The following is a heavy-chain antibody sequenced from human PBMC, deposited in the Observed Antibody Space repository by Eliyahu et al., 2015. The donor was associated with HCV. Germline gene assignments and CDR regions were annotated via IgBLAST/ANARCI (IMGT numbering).Heavy chain of an antibody. Sequence: QVQLVESGGGVVQPGRSLRLSCAASGFTFSSYGMHWVRQAPGKGLEWVAVIWYDGSNKYYADSVKGRFTISRDNSKNTLYLQMNSLRAEDTAVYYCARGSEWELLPYFFDYWGQGTLVTVSS. CDR2: IWYDGSNK. V-gene: IGHV3-33*01. CDR3: ARGSEWELLPYFFDY. D-gene: IGHD1-26*01. CDR1: GFTFSSYG. J-gene: IGHJ4*02.